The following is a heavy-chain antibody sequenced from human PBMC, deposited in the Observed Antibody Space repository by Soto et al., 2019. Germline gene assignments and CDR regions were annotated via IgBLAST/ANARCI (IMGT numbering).Heavy chain of an antibody. D-gene: IGHD6-19*01. CDR2: ISTYNGDT. Sequence: QVQLVQSVTEVKKPGASVQVSCKASGYSFTSYGINWVRQAPGQGLEWMGWISTYNGDTNYAQKFQGRVTMTTDTSTTTAYMELRRLTSDDTAVYFCAGGDRTGSPRGWFDPWGQGTVVTVSS. CDR1: GYSFTSYG. J-gene: IGHJ5*02. CDR3: AGGDRTGSPRGWFDP. V-gene: IGHV1-18*04.